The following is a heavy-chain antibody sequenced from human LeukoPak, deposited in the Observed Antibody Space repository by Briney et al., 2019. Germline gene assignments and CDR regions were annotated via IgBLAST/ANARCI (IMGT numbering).Heavy chain of an antibody. CDR3: ARELIVGATWHYYYYMDV. Sequence: PGGSLRLSCAASGFTFSSYAMSWVRQAPGKGLEWVSAISGSGGSTYYADSVKGRFTISRDNAKNSLYLQMNSLRAEDTAVYYCARELIVGATWHYYYYMDVWGKGTTVTVSS. J-gene: IGHJ6*03. CDR2: ISGSGGST. V-gene: IGHV3-23*01. D-gene: IGHD1-26*01. CDR1: GFTFSSYA.